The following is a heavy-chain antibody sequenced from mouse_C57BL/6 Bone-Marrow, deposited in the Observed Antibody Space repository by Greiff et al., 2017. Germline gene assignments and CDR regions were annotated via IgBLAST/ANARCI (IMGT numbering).Heavy chain of an antibody. V-gene: IGHV1-4*01. J-gene: IGHJ3*01. CDR3: ARSRGFAY. CDR2: INPSSGYT. Sequence: QVQLKESGAELARPGASVKMSCKASGYTFTSYTMHWVKQSPGRGLEWIGYINPSSGYTTYNQKFKDKATLTADKSSSTAYMQLSSLTSEDSAVYYCARSRGFAYWGQGTLVTVAA. CDR1: GYTFTSYT.